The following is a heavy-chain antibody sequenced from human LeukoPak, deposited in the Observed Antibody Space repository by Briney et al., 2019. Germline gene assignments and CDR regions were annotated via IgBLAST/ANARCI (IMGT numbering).Heavy chain of an antibody. CDR3: ARGNYYDSSTYYRAFDI. V-gene: IGHV4-38-2*02. J-gene: IGHJ3*02. D-gene: IGHD3-22*01. CDR1: GYSISSGYY. CDR2: IYHSGST. Sequence: SETLSLTCTVSGYSISSGYYWGWIRQPPGKGLEWIGSIYHSGSTYYNPSLKSRVTISVDTSKNQFSLRLSSVTAADTAVYYCARGNYYDSSTYYRAFDIWGQGTMVTVSS.